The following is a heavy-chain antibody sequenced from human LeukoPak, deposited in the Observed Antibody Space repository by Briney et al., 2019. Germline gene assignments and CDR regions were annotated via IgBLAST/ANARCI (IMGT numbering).Heavy chain of an antibody. D-gene: IGHD3-16*02. J-gene: IGHJ3*02. V-gene: IGHV1-18*01. CDR3: ARTKSRLGELSLDPDAFDI. CDR2: ISAYNGNT. CDR1: GYRLSSDG. Sequence: GASVKVSCKASGYRLSSDGISWVRQAPGQGLEWMGWISAYNGNTNSAQKFQGRVTMTTDTSTSSAYMELRSLRSDDTAVYYCARTKSRLGELSLDPDAFDIWGQGTMVTVSS.